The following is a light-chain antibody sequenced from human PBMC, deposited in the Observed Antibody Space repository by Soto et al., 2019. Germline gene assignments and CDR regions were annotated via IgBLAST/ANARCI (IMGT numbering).Light chain of an antibody. CDR1: QRVARN. Sequence: EVVMTESPATLSVSPGERATLSCRASQRVARNLAWYQQKPGQAPRLLIYGASTRATGIPARFSGSVSETEFTLNISSLQPEDFAVYYCQQYNNWPFTFGPGTKVDI. J-gene: IGKJ3*01. CDR2: GAS. V-gene: IGKV3-15*01. CDR3: QQYNNWPFT.